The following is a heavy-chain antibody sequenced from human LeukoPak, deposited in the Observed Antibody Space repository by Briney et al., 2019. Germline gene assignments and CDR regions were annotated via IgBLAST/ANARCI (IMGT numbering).Heavy chain of an antibody. CDR2: IYYSGST. CDR3: ASQSGDGDDFWSGYTYYYMDV. CDR1: GGSISSYH. V-gene: IGHV4-59*01. D-gene: IGHD3-3*01. J-gene: IGHJ6*03. Sequence: SETLSLTCTVSGGSISSYHWSWIRQPPGKGLEWIGYIYYSGSTNYNPSLKSRVTISVDTSKNQFSLKLSSVTAADTAVYYCASQSGDGDDFWSGYTYYYMDVWGKGTTVTVSS.